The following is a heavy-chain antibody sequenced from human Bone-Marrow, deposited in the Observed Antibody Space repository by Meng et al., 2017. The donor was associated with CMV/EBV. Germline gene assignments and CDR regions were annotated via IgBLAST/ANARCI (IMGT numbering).Heavy chain of an antibody. CDR1: GGSISSSNW. D-gene: IGHD3-9*01. CDR3: ARMGGSQAYYDILTGYFHYGMDV. Sequence: SETLSLTCAVSGGSISSSNWWSWVRQPPGKGLEWIGEIYHSGSTNYNPSLKSRVTISVDKSKNQFSLKLSSVTAADTAVYYCARMGGSQAYYDILTGYFHYGMDVWGQGTTVTVSS. J-gene: IGHJ6*02. CDR2: IYHSGST. V-gene: IGHV4-4*02.